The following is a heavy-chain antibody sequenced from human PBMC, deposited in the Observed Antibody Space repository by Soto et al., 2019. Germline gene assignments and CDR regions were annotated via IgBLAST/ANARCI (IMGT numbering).Heavy chain of an antibody. CDR3: AHAGDYDLLTFDH. J-gene: IGHJ4*02. CDR2: IYWDDDK. Sequence: SGLPGEPARTLTLTCGFSGFSLSSYGMGVAWIRQPPGKALEWLALIYWDDDKRYSPSLKDRLAISKDTSSNQVVLTITNMDPGDTATYFCAHAGDYDLLTFDHWGPGTLVTVSS. V-gene: IGHV2-5*02. D-gene: IGHD4-17*01. CDR1: GFSLSSYGMG.